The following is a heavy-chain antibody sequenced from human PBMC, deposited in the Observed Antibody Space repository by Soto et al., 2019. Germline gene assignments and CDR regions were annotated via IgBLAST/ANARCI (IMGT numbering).Heavy chain of an antibody. Sequence: ASVKVSCKASGYTFASNGISWVRQAPGQGLEWMGWIGAYNGNTNYAQNFQGRVTMTKDTSTSTAYLEVRSLRSDDTAVYYCASDRITIFGVDGLNAMDVRGQGTTVTVSS. J-gene: IGHJ6*02. CDR2: IGAYNGNT. V-gene: IGHV1-18*01. CDR1: GYTFASNG. D-gene: IGHD3-3*01. CDR3: ASDRITIFGVDGLNAMDV.